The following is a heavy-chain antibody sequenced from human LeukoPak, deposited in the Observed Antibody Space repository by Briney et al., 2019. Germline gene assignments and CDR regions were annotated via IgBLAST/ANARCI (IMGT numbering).Heavy chain of an antibody. CDR3: ARGRRGDGRGYYDY. J-gene: IGHJ4*02. Sequence: KPGGSLRLSCSASGFTFSTYSMNWVRQAPGKGLEWVSSISSTSTNIYYTDSVKGRFTISRDNAKNSLYLQMNSLRAEDTAVYYCARGRRGDGRGYYDYWGQGSLVTVSS. V-gene: IGHV3-21*01. D-gene: IGHD3-22*01. CDR1: GFTFSTYS. CDR2: ISSTSTNI.